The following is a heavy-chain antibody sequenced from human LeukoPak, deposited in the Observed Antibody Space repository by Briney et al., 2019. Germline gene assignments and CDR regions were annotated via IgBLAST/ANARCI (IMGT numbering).Heavy chain of an antibody. D-gene: IGHD2-2*01. CDR2: MSGSGDTI. Sequence: GGSLRLSCAASGFTFSIYAMTWVRQAPGKGLEWVSPMSGSGDTIYYADSVKGRFTISRDNSKNTLYLQMNSLRAEDTALYYCAKLEGYCSSSTCHGNWYFDRWGRGTLVTVSS. V-gene: IGHV3-23*01. CDR1: GFTFSIYA. CDR3: AKLEGYCSSSTCHGNWYFDR. J-gene: IGHJ2*01.